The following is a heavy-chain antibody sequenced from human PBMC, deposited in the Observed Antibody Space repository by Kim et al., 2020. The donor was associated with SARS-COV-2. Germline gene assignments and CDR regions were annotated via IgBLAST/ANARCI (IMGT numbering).Heavy chain of an antibody. V-gene: IGHV1-46*01. J-gene: IGHJ5*02. CDR2: INPSGGSR. CDR1: GYIFTSHY. D-gene: IGHD3-3*01. Sequence: ASVKVSFKASGYIFTSHYILWVRQAPGQGFEWMGRINPSGGSRTYAQKFQGRVNMTRDTSTRTVYMELSSLGPEDTAVYFCARGSGYYGNWLDPWGQGTLVNVSS. CDR3: ARGSGYYGNWLDP.